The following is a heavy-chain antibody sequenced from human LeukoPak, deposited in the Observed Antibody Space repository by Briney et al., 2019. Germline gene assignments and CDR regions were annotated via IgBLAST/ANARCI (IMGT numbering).Heavy chain of an antibody. CDR3: ARGGGTYCTNGICYYFDY. CDR1: GYTFIDYY. J-gene: IGHJ4*02. V-gene: IGHV1-2*02. Sequence: ASVKVSCKASGYTFIDYYIHWVRQAPGQGLEWMGWISPYSGGTNYAQKFQGRVTKTRDTSISTAYMELSRLRSDDTAVYSCARGGGTYCTNGICYYFDYWGQGTLVTVSS. CDR2: ISPYSGGT. D-gene: IGHD2-8*01.